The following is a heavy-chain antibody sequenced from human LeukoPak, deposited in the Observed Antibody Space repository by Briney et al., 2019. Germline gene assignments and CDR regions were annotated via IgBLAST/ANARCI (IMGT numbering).Heavy chain of an antibody. D-gene: IGHD3-9*01. Sequence: GASVKVSCKASGYTFTSYGISWVRPAPGQGLEWMGWISAYTGNTNYAQKRQGRVTMTTDTSTSIAYMELRSLRSDDTAVYYCAGGSPYGNYDILTGYLFDYWGQGTLVTVSS. J-gene: IGHJ4*02. V-gene: IGHV1-18*01. CDR2: ISAYTGNT. CDR3: AGGSPYGNYDILTGYLFDY. CDR1: GYTFTSYG.